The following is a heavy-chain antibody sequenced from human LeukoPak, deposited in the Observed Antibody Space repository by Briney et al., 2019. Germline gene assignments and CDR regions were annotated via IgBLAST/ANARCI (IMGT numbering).Heavy chain of an antibody. J-gene: IGHJ6*03. CDR1: GGSISSYY. CDR2: IYYSGYT. D-gene: IGHD3-16*01. Sequence: SETLSLTCTVSGGSISSYYWSWLRQPPGKGLKWIGNIYYSGYTTYSPSLRSRVTISVDTSKNQFSLKLSSVTAADTAVYYCARETSQKGAHYMDVWGKGTTITISS. V-gene: IGHV4-59*01. CDR3: ARETSQKGAHYMDV.